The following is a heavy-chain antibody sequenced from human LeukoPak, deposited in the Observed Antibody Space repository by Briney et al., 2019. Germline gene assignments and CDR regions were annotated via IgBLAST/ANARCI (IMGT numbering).Heavy chain of an antibody. CDR2: IYDSGST. CDR1: GGSISRYY. CDR3: ARDYDSSGYSIPDAFDI. Sequence: SETLSLTCTVSGGSISRYYWSWIRQPPGKGLEWIGYIYDSGSTNYNPSLKSRVTISVDTSKNQFSLKLSSVTAADTAVYYCARDYDSSGYSIPDAFDIWGQGTMVTVSS. V-gene: IGHV4-59*01. D-gene: IGHD3-22*01. J-gene: IGHJ3*02.